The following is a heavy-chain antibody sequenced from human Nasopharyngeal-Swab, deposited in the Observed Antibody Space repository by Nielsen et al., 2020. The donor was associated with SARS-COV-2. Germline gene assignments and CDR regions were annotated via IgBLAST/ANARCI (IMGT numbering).Heavy chain of an antibody. CDR2: INSDGSST. D-gene: IGHD3-22*01. J-gene: IGHJ4*02. Sequence: CAASGFTFSSYWMHWVRQAPGKGLVWVSRINSDGSSTSYADSVKGRFTISRDNAKNTLYLQMNSLRAEDTAVYYCAREGYYDSSGYSYFDYWGQGTLVTVSS. V-gene: IGHV3-74*01. CDR1: GFTFSSYW. CDR3: AREGYYDSSGYSYFDY.